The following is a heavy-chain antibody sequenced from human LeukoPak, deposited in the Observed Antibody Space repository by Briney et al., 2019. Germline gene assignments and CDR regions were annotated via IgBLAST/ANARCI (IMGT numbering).Heavy chain of an antibody. CDR2: IDYSGSN. V-gene: IGHV4-59*01. CDR1: GGSLSSYY. J-gene: IGHJ4*02. D-gene: IGHD1-26*01. Sequence: KSSDTLSLTCTASGGSLSSYYWTWIRQPPGRGLEWIGCIDYSGSNNFNTSLKSRVTLSVDSSNNQFSLNLTSVTAADTAVYYCARDGRLGGIDFWGQGALVTVSP. CDR3: ARDGRLGGIDF.